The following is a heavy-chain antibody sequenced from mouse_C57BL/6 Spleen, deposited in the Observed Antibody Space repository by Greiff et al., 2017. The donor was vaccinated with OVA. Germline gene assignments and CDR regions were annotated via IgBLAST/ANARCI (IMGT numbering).Heavy chain of an antibody. J-gene: IGHJ4*01. V-gene: IGHV5-9-1*02. CDR1: GFTFSSYA. CDR3: TREETGAYAMDY. Sequence: EVQVVESGEGLVKPGGSLKLSCAASGFTFSSYAMSWVRQTPEKRLEWVAYISSGGDYIYYADTVKGRFTISRDNARNTLYLQMSSLKSEDTAMYYCTREETGAYAMDYWGQGTSVTVSS. D-gene: IGHD4-1*01. CDR2: ISSGGDYI.